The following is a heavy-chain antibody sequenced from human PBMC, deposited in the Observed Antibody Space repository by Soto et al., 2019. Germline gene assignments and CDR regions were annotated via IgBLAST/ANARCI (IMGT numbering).Heavy chain of an antibody. CDR2: IVVGSGNT. J-gene: IGHJ4*02. CDR3: ATHREGATYYFDY. V-gene: IGHV1-58*01. Sequence: GASVKVSCKASTFTFTSSAVQGVRQARGQRLAWIGWIVVGSGNTKYAQNFQERVTITRDMPSGTAYLELSSRRSEDTAVYYCATHREGATYYFDYWGQGTLVTVSS. D-gene: IGHD1-26*01. CDR1: TFTFTSSA.